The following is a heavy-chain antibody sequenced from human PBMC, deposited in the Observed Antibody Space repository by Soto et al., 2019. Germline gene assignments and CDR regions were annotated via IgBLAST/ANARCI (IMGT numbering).Heavy chain of an antibody. D-gene: IGHD3-10*01. Sequence: EVQLLESGGGLVQPGGSMRLSGAASGFTFSSYAMSWVRQAPGKGLEWVSAISGSGGSTYYADSVKGRFTISRDNSKNTLDLQMNSLRAVDTAGYYCAKDRGVLGPSDYWGQGTLVTVSS. CDR1: GFTFSSYA. CDR2: ISGSGGST. V-gene: IGHV3-23*01. J-gene: IGHJ4*02. CDR3: AKDRGVLGPSDY.